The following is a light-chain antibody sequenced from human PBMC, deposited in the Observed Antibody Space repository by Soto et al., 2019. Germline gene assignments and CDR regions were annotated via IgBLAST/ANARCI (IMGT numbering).Light chain of an antibody. J-gene: IGKJ1*01. V-gene: IGKV1-5*03. CDR3: QHYNSYSEA. CDR2: KAS. CDR1: QTISSW. Sequence: DIQMTQSPSTLSGSVGDRVTITCRASQTISSWLAWYQQKQGKAPKLLIYKASTLKSGVPSRFSGSGSGTEFTLTISSLQPDDFETYYCQHYNSYSEAFGQGTKVDI.